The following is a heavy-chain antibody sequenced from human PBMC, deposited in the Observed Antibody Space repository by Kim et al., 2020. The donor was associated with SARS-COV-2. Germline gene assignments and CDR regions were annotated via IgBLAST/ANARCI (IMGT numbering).Heavy chain of an antibody. J-gene: IGHJ3*02. Sequence: GGSLRLSCAASGFTFSSYGMHWVRQAPGKGLEWVAVISYDGSNKYYADSVKGRFTISRDNSKNTLYLQMNSLRAEDTAVYYCAKGPEAAAGTVAFDIWGQGTMVTVSS. CDR1: GFTFSSYG. CDR3: AKGPEAAAGTVAFDI. CDR2: ISYDGSNK. V-gene: IGHV3-30*18. D-gene: IGHD6-13*01.